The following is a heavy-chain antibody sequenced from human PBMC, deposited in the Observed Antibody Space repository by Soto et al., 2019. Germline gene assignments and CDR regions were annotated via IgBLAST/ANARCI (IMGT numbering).Heavy chain of an antibody. CDR3: ASVWGGAFDI. V-gene: IGHV4-59*01. CDR2: IYYRGST. J-gene: IGHJ3*02. D-gene: IGHD3-16*01. CDR1: GGSISSYY. Sequence: QVQLQESGPGLVKPSETLSLTCTVSGGSISSYYWRWIRQPPGKGLEWFGYIYYRGSTTYNPSLKSRVTISVDTSKNQFSLKLSSVTAADTAVYYCASVWGGAFDIWGQGTMVTVSS.